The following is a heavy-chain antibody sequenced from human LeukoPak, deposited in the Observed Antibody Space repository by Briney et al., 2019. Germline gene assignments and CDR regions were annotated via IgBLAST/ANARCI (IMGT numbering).Heavy chain of an antibody. CDR2: ISSSGSTI. V-gene: IGHV3-11*01. CDR3: ARDKYYYDPGNSLRCDH. Sequence: GGSLRLSCAASGFTFSDYYMSWIRQAPGKGLEWVSYISSSGSTIYYADSVKGRFTISRDNAKNSLYLQMSSLRAEDTAVYYCARDKYYYDPGNSLRCDHWGQGTLVTVSS. CDR1: GFTFSDYY. D-gene: IGHD3-10*01. J-gene: IGHJ4*02.